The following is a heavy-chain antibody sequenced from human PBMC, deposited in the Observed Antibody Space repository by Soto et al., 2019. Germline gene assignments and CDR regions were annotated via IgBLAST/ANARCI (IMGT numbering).Heavy chain of an antibody. D-gene: IGHD1-1*01. CDR1: GGSISSGGYY. J-gene: IGHJ6*02. Sequence: SETLSLTCTVSGGSISSGGYYWSWMRQHPGKGLEWIGYIYYSGSTYYNPSLKSRVTISVDTSKTQFSLKLSSVTAADTAVYYYATALMEAPTDRYYYYGMDVWGQGTRVTVSS. CDR3: ATALMEAPTDRYYYYGMDV. V-gene: IGHV4-31*03. CDR2: IYYSGST.